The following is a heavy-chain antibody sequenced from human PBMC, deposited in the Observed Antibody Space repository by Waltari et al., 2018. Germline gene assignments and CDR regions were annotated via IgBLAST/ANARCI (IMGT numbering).Heavy chain of an antibody. D-gene: IGHD5-12*01. Sequence: QLQLQESGPGLVKPSETLSLTCSVPGGSIRSNRHYRGWIRQSPGQGREWIGTVSYIGATYTSPSLKGRVTISRDTSKNQLSLILDSVTASDTAVYYCATYIGASIGTAAFDVWGQGTMVTVYS. V-gene: IGHV4-39*01. CDR2: VSYIGAT. CDR1: GGSIRSNRHY. CDR3: ATYIGASIGTAAFDV. J-gene: IGHJ3*01.